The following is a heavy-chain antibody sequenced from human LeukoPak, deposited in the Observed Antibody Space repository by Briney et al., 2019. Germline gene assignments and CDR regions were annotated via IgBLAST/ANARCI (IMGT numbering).Heavy chain of an antibody. V-gene: IGHV3-21*01. J-gene: IGHJ4*02. Sequence: GGSLRLSCAASGFTFSSYSMNWVRQAPGKGLEWVSSISSSSSYIYYADSVKGRFTISRDNAKNSLYLQMNSLRAEDTAVYYCARGTRTYYYDSSGYYYDYWGQGTLVTVSS. CDR1: GFTFSSYS. CDR2: ISSSSSYI. CDR3: ARGTRTYYYDSSGYYYDY. D-gene: IGHD3-22*01.